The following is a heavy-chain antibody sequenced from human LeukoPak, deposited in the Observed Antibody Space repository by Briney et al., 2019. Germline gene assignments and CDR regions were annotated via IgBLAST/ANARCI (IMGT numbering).Heavy chain of an antibody. V-gene: IGHV3-74*01. CDR2: INSDGSST. Sequence: GGSLRLSCAASGFPFSSHWMHWVRQAPGKGLVWVSRINSDGSSTSYADSVKGRFTISRDNAKNTLYLQMNSLRAEDTAAYYCARARGRDGYAWGQGTLVTVSS. J-gene: IGHJ5*02. D-gene: IGHD5-24*01. CDR1: GFPFSSHW. CDR3: ARARGRDGYA.